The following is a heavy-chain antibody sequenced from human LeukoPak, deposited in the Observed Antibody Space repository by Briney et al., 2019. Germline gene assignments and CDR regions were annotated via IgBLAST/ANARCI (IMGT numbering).Heavy chain of an antibody. V-gene: IGHV1-2*06. CDR2: MNGNSGVT. D-gene: IGHD7-27*01. CDR3: ARDLSSTSNWEFDY. J-gene: IGHJ4*02. Sequence: IHWVRQAPGQGPEWMGRMNGNSGVTMYAQTLQDRVTITRDTSISTAYMELSRLTSDDTAVYYCARDLSSTSNWEFDYWGQGTLVTVSS.